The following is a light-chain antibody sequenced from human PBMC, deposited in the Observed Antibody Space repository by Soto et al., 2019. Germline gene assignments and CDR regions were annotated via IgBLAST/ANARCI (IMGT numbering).Light chain of an antibody. CDR2: EVN. CDR3: SSYAGINNLGV. CDR1: SSDVGGYKY. J-gene: IGLJ1*01. Sequence: QSALTKPPSASGSPGQSVTISCTGTSSDVGGYKYVSWYQQHPGKAPKLMIFEVNKRPSGVPDRFSGSKSGNTASLTVSGLLAEDEADYYCSSYAGINNLGVFGTGTKVTVL. V-gene: IGLV2-8*01.